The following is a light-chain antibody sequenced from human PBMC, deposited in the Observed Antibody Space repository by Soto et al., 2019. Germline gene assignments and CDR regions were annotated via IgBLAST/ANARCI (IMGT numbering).Light chain of an antibody. J-gene: IGLJ1*01. CDR2: DVW. Sequence: QSALAQPASVSGSPGQSITIYCIGTGSDIGGYNYVSWYQQHPGKAPTLMIYDVWARPLGVSHRFSGSKSGNTASLTISGIKEEDEADYYCSSYTADMTYVFGTGTKVNVL. CDR3: SSYTADMTYV. V-gene: IGLV2-14*03. CDR1: GSDIGGYNY.